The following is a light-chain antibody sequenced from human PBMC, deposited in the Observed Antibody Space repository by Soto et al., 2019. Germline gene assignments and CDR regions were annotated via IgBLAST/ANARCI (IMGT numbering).Light chain of an antibody. Sequence: DIVMTQSPDSLAVSLGERATINCKSSQSVLFSSNNKNYLAWYQQKPGQPPKLLIYWASTRESGVPDRFSGSGSWTDFTLTISSLQAEDVAVYYCQQYYSNPHTFGPGTKVDIK. J-gene: IGKJ3*01. CDR1: QSVLFSSNNKNY. CDR3: QQYYSNPHT. CDR2: WAS. V-gene: IGKV4-1*01.